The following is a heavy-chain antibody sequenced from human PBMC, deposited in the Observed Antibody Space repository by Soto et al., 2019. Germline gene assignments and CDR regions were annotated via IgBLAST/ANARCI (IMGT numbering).Heavy chain of an antibody. Sequence: PGGSLRLSCAASGFTFRSYALSWVRQAPGKGLEWVSTVSDTGLSTYYAGSVTGRVTISRDNSRNTLYLQMNGLRAEDTAVYYCAKSFYDSSGFDSWGLGTLVTV. CDR1: GFTFRSYA. CDR3: AKSFYDSSGFDS. D-gene: IGHD3-22*01. J-gene: IGHJ5*01. CDR2: VSDTGLST. V-gene: IGHV3-23*01.